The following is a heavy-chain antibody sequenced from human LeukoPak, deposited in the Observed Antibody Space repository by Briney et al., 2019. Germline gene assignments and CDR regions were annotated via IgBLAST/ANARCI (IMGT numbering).Heavy chain of an antibody. Sequence: SETLSLTCAVYGGSFSGYYWSWIRQPPGKGLEWIGEINHSGSTNYNPSLKSRATISVDTSKNQFSLKLSSVTAADTAVYYCARAPSYYGSGRTEYGYWGQGTLVTVSS. D-gene: IGHD3-10*01. CDR2: INHSGST. J-gene: IGHJ4*02. V-gene: IGHV4-34*01. CDR1: GGSFSGYY. CDR3: ARAPSYYGSGRTEYGY.